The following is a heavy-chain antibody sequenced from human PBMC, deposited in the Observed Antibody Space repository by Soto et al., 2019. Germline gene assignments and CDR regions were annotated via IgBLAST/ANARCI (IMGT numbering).Heavy chain of an antibody. D-gene: IGHD6-13*01. CDR3: ARRNGGYPDDY. CDR2: IYCSGST. Sequence: PSETLSLTCIISGGSFHTYHWSWMRQTPGKGLEWIAYIYCSGSTNYNPSLKSRVTISLDTSKNQFSLKLSSVTAADTAVYFCARRNGGYPDDYWGQGTLVTVSS. J-gene: IGHJ4*02. V-gene: IGHV4-59*08. CDR1: GGSFHTYH.